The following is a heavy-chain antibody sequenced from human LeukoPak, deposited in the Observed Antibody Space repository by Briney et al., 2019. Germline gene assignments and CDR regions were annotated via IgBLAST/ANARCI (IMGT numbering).Heavy chain of an antibody. CDR2: ISGSGGST. J-gene: IGHJ4*02. V-gene: IGHV3-23*01. Sequence: GSLTLSCAASGLTFSSYVMSWVRQAPGKGLEWVSAISGSGGSTYYADYVKGRFTISRDNSKNTLYLQMTSLRAEDTVVYYCAKVPRITMILEDDYWGQGTLVTVSS. CDR3: AKVPRITMILEDDY. CDR1: GLTFSSYV. D-gene: IGHD3-22*01.